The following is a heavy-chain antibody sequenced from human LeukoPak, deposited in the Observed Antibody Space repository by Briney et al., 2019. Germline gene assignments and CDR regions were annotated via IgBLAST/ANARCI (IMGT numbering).Heavy chain of an antibody. V-gene: IGHV1-2*04. CDR3: ARGLRPYCSSTSCTNGDYFDY. J-gene: IGHJ4*02. Sequence: ASVKVSCKASGYTFTGYYMHWERQAPGQGLEWMGWINPNSGGTNYAQKFQGWVTMTRDTSISTAYMELSRLRSDDTAVYYCARGLRPYCSSTSCTNGDYFDYWGQGTLVTVSS. CDR1: GYTFTGYY. D-gene: IGHD2-2*01. CDR2: INPNSGGT.